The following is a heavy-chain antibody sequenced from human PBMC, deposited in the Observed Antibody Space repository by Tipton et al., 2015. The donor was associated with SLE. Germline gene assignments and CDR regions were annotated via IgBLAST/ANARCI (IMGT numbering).Heavy chain of an antibody. V-gene: IGHV3-23*04. D-gene: IGHD1-26*01. Sequence: QLVQSGRGVVQPGGSLRLSCAASGFTFSTHAMSWVRQSPGKGLEWVSAITGSGDTTYYADSMKGRFAISRDNSKNTVYLEMNSLRVADTAVYFCAKSGSGSYFFDLWGQGALVTVSS. CDR3: AKSGSGSYFFDL. CDR2: ITGSGDTT. J-gene: IGHJ4*02. CDR1: GFTFSTHA.